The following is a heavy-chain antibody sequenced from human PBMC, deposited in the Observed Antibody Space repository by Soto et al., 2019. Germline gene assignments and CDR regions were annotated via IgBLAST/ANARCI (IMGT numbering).Heavy chain of an antibody. V-gene: IGHV5-51*01. CDR1: GDSFTGFW. Sequence: PGESLKISCKVFGDSFTGFWIGWVRQMPGKGLEWVASIYPRDSDIRYNPSFQGQVTISVDRSTTTAYLQWSSLKASDTAIYYCARQHPLDSRVWYDWGQGTLVTVSS. CDR3: ARQHPLDSRVWYD. J-gene: IGHJ4*02. CDR2: IYPRDSDI. D-gene: IGHD6-19*01.